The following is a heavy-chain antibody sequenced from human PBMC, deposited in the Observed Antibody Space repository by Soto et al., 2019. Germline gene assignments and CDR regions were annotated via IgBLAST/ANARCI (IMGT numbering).Heavy chain of an antibody. J-gene: IGHJ6*02. D-gene: IGHD4-17*01. Sequence: TLCLTCTVSGGSIGSGDYYWSWIRQPPGKGLEWIGYIYYSGSTYYNPSLRSRLTISVDTSKNQFSLKLSSVTAADTAVYCCARLGPTTVPTSYFTGNYNGMDVWGQGTTVTVSS. CDR3: ARLGPTTVPTSYFTGNYNGMDV. CDR1: GGSIGSGDYY. V-gene: IGHV4-30-4*01. CDR2: IYYSGST.